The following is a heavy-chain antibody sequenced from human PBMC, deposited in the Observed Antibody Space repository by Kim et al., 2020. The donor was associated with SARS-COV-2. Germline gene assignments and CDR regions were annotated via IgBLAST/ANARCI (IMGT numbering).Heavy chain of an antibody. D-gene: IGHD4-17*01. CDR1: GGSISSYY. V-gene: IGHV4-59*13. J-gene: IGHJ4*02. CDR3: ARLTTVPYYFDY. Sequence: SETLSLTCTVSGGSISSYYWSWIRQPPGKGLEWIGYIYYSGSTNYNPSLKSRVTISVDTSKNQFSLKLSSVTAADTAVYYCARLTTVPYYFDYWGQGTLVTVSS. CDR2: IYYSGST.